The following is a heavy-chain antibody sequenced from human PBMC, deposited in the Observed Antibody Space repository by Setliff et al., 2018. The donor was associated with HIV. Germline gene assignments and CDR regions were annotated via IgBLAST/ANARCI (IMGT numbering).Heavy chain of an antibody. D-gene: IGHD4-4*01. CDR1: GDSIITYY. CDR3: AREHDYSNYRRLDS. CDR2: IHHSGSS. J-gene: IGHJ4*02. V-gene: IGHV4-4*08. Sequence: PSETLSLTCTVSGDSIITYYWTWIRQPPGKGLEWIGYIHHSGSSDYTPSLRSRFTMSVDTSKNQFSLKLTSVTAADTAVYYCAREHDYSNYRRLDSWGQGILVTVSS.